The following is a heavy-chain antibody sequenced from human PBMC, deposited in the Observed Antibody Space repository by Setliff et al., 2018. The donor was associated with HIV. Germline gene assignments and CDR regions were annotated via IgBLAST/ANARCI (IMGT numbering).Heavy chain of an antibody. CDR3: VRERRRSPLSYGLDV. Sequence: TLSLTCSVSGGSISSSTYYWGWIRQYPVKGLEWIGHIYYNGRTLFNPALGTRLNMSVDTSENQFSLHLNSVTAADTAVYYCVRERRRSPLSYGLDVWGQGTTVTVS. CDR1: GGSISSSTYY. J-gene: IGHJ6*02. CDR2: IYYNGRT. V-gene: IGHV4-31*03.